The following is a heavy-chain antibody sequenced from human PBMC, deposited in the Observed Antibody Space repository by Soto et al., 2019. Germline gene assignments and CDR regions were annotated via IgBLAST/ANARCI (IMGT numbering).Heavy chain of an antibody. J-gene: IGHJ4*02. CDR3: ARASGESYPGSRVFVS. CDR1: GFTFGNNA. CDR2: VTNTGGDK. D-gene: IGHD3-10*01. Sequence: GGSLRLSCAASGFTFGNNAMSWVRQAPGNGLELVSIVTNTGGDKLYADSVKGRFIISRDNSKNTLYLQMNSLRAEDTAIYYCARASGESYPGSRVFVSWGQGTRVTVSS. V-gene: IGHV3-23*01.